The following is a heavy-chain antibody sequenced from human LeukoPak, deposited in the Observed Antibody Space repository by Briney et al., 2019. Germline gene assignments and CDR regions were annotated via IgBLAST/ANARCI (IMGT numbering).Heavy chain of an antibody. Sequence: GESLRLSCVASGFSFNVYGMHWVRQAPGKGLEWVAFMRYDGTNKYYGDSVKGRFSISRDNSKNSLYLQLNSLREEDTAVYYCAKDWVAYIWKPGAMQHWGQGTLVSVSS. CDR1: GFSFNVYG. J-gene: IGHJ4*02. V-gene: IGHV3-30*02. D-gene: IGHD3-16*01. CDR3: AKDWVAYIWKPGAMQH. CDR2: MRYDGTNK.